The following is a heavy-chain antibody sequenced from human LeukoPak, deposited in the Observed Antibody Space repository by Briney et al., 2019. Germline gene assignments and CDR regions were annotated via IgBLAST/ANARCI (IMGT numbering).Heavy chain of an antibody. CDR2: INPNSGGT. CDR3: ARGMAGTPYYYGMDV. Sequence: ASVKVSCKASGYTFTGYYMHWVRQAPGQGLEWMGRINPNSGGTNYAQKFQGRVTMTRDTSISTAYMELSRLRSDDTAVYYCARGMAGTPYYYGMDVWGQGTTVTVSS. V-gene: IGHV1-2*06. J-gene: IGHJ6*02. CDR1: GYTFTGYY. D-gene: IGHD6-19*01.